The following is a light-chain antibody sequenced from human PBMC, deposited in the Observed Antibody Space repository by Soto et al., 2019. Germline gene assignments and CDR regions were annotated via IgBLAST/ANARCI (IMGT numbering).Light chain of an antibody. V-gene: IGKV3-15*01. CDR1: QSVAGN. J-gene: IGKJ4*01. CDR3: QQSNTWPPLT. CDR2: GVS. Sequence: PESPGALSVSPGETATISCRASQSVAGNLAWYQQKPGQPPRLLIYGVSTRATGVPARFSGSGSETDFSLTISSLQIEDFALYYCQQSNTWPPLTLCGGTKVDIK.